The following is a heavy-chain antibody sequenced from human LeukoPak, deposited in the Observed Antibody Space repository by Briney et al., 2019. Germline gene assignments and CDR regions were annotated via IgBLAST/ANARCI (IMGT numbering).Heavy chain of an antibody. CDR1: RFTFSTYA. CDR2: IKEDGSEK. D-gene: IGHD2/OR15-2a*01. Sequence: PGGSLRLSCAASRFTFSTYAMHWVRQAPGRGLEWVANIKEDGSEKNYVDSVKSRFSISRDNAENSLYLQMNSLRVEDTAMYYCARVGAGGGNYFRSYYDRWGQGTLVTVSS. V-gene: IGHV3-7*01. J-gene: IGHJ4*02. CDR3: ARVGAGGGNYFRSYYDR.